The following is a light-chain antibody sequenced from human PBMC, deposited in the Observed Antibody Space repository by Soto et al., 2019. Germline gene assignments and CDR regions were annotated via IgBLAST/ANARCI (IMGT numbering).Light chain of an antibody. CDR1: QSISSW. CDR2: DAS. CDR3: QQYNSYSPST. V-gene: IGKV1-5*01. J-gene: IGKJ1*01. Sequence: DIQMTQSPSTLSASVGDGVTITCRASQSISSWLAWYQRKPGKAPKLLIYDASSLESGVPSRFSGSGSGTEFTLTISSLQPDDFATYYCQQYNSYSPSTFGQGTKVDIK.